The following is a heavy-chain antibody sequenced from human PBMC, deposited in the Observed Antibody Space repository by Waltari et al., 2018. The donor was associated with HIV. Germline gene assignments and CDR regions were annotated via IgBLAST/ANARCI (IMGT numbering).Heavy chain of an antibody. CDR1: GYTFTSFG. CDR2: ISAYNGNT. D-gene: IGHD1-1*01. J-gene: IGHJ6*02. V-gene: IGHV1-18*01. CDR3: ARDNWNDYYYYGMDV. Sequence: QVQLVQSGAEVKKPGASVKVSCKASGYTFTSFGISWVRKAPGQGLEWMGWISAYNGNTNYAQKLQGRVTMTTDTSTSTAYMELRSLRSDDTAVFYCARDNWNDYYYYGMDVWGQGTTVTVSS.